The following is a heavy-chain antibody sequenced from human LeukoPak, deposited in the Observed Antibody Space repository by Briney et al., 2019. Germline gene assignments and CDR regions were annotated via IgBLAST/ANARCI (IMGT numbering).Heavy chain of an antibody. J-gene: IGHJ4*02. CDR2: INHSGST. Sequence: PSETLSRTCAVYGGSFSGYYWSWLRQPPGKGLEWIGEINHSGSTNYNPSLKSRVTLSVDTSKNQFSLKLSSVTAADTAVYYCAREEYYYDSWGQGTLVTVSS. V-gene: IGHV4-34*01. D-gene: IGHD6-6*01. CDR3: AREEYYYDS. CDR1: GGSFSGYY.